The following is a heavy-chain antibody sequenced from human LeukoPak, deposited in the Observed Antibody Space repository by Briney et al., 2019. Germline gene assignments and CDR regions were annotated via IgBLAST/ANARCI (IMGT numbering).Heavy chain of an antibody. V-gene: IGHV3-30*04. J-gene: IGHJ5*02. Sequence: VGSLRLSCAASGFTFSSYAMHWVRQAPGKGLEWEAFISYDGSNKYYADSVKGRFTISRDNSKNTLYLQMNSLRAEDTAVYYCARDRAHWNDDWFDPWGQGTLVTVSS. CDR2: ISYDGSNK. D-gene: IGHD1-1*01. CDR1: GFTFSSYA. CDR3: ARDRAHWNDDWFDP.